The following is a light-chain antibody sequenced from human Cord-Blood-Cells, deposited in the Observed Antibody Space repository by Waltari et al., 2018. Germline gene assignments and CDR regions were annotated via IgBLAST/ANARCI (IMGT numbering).Light chain of an antibody. Sequence: QSALTHPRSVSGSPGQSVTISCTGTSSDVGGYNYVSWYQQHPGKAPQLMIYDVSKRPSGVPDRFSGSKSGNTASLTVSGVQAEDEADYCCCSYAGSSTWVFGGGTKLTVL. J-gene: IGLJ3*02. CDR3: CSYAGSSTWV. CDR2: DVS. CDR1: SSDVGGYNY. V-gene: IGLV2-11*01.